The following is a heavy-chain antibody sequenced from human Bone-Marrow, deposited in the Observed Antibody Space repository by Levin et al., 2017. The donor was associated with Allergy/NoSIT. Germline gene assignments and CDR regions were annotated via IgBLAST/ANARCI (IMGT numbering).Heavy chain of an antibody. Sequence: PGGSLRLSCAASGFTFSSYAMSWVRQAPGKGLEWVSAISGSGGSTYYADSVKGRFTISRDNSKNTLYLQMNSLRAEDTAVYYCAKDLDIVVVPAAMDWGQGTLVTVSS. D-gene: IGHD2-2*01. V-gene: IGHV3-23*01. CDR3: AKDLDIVVVPAAMD. J-gene: IGHJ4*02. CDR2: ISGSGGST. CDR1: GFTFSSYA.